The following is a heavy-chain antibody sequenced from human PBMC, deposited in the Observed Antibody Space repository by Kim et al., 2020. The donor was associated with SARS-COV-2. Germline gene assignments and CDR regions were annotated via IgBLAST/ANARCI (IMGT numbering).Heavy chain of an antibody. V-gene: IGHV3-23*01. J-gene: IGHJ6*02. CDR1: GFTFSSYA. CDR3: AKGKGRPLIVATTRGYYGMDV. CDR2: ISGSGGST. D-gene: IGHD5-12*01. Sequence: GGSLRLSCAASGFTFSSYAMSWVRQAPGKGLEWVSAISGSGGSTYYADSVKGRFTISRDNSKNTLYLQMNSLRAEDTAVYYCAKGKGRPLIVATTRGYYGMDVWGQGTTVTVSS.